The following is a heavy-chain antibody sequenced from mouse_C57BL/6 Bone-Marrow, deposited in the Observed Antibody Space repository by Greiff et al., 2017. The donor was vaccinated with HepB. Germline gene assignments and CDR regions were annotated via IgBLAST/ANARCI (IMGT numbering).Heavy chain of an antibody. CDR3: VRQRKHYAMDY. CDR2: IRSKSNNYAT. CDR1: GFSFNTYA. J-gene: IGHJ4*01. Sequence: DAGGGLVQPTGSLKLSCAASGFSFNTYAMNWVRQAPGKGLEWVARIRSKSNNYATYYADSVKDRFTISRDDSESMLYLQMNNLKTEDTAMYYCVRQRKHYAMDYWGQGTSVTVSS. V-gene: IGHV10-1*01.